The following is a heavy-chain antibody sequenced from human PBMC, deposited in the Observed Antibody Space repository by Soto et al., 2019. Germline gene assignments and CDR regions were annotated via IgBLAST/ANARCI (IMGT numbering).Heavy chain of an antibody. V-gene: IGHV1-2*04. D-gene: IGHD2-21*01. CDR1: GYTFTGYY. CDR2: INPNSGGT. Sequence: QVQLVQSGAEVKKPGASVKVSCKASGYTFTGYYMHWVRQAPGQGLGWMGWINPNSGGTNYAQKFQGWVTMTRDRTFSTAYMELSRLRSDHTAVYYCARGEGGPRWGSIDSWGQGTLVTVSS. J-gene: IGHJ5*01. CDR3: ARGEGGPRWGSIDS.